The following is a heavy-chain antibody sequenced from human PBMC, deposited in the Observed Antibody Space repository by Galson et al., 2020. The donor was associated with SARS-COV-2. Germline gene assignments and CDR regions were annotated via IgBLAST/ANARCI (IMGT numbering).Heavy chain of an antibody. Sequence: GESLKISCKASGYTFTSYGISWVRQAPGQGLEWMGWISAYNGNTNYAQKLQGRVTMTTDTSTSTAYMELRSLRSDDTAVYYCARSSGSHPDYYYYYYMDVWGKGTTVTVSS. V-gene: IGHV1-18*01. CDR1: GYTFTSYG. CDR3: ARSSGSHPDYYYYYYMDV. J-gene: IGHJ6*03. CDR2: ISAYNGNT. D-gene: IGHD1-26*01.